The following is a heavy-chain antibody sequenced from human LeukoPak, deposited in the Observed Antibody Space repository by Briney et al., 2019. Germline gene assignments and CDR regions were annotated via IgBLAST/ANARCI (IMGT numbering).Heavy chain of an antibody. CDR1: GFTFSSYA. CDR3: AKDIRDERYCSGGSCYSSFDY. Sequence: PGGSLRLSCAASGFTFSSYAMSWVRQAPGKGLEWVSAISGSGGSTYYADSVKGRFTISRDNSKNTLYLQMNSLRAEDTAVYYCAKDIRDERYCSGGSCYSSFDYWGQGTLVTVSS. J-gene: IGHJ4*02. D-gene: IGHD2-15*01. V-gene: IGHV3-23*01. CDR2: ISGSGGST.